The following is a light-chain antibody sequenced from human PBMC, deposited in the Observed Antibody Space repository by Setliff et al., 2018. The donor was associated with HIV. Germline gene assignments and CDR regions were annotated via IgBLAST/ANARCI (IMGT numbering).Light chain of an antibody. Sequence: QSALTQPASVSGSPGQSITMSCTGTSSDVGAFNYVSWYQHHPGKAPELIIYDVDNRPSGVSTRFSGSKSGNTASLTISGPQPEDEADYYCTSYTATNTLVFGSGTKVTVL. CDR3: TSYTATNTLV. J-gene: IGLJ1*01. CDR2: DVD. CDR1: SSDVGAFNY. V-gene: IGLV2-14*01.